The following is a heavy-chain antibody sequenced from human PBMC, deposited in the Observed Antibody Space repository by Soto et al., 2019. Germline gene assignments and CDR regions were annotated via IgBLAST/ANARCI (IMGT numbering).Heavy chain of an antibody. Sequence: PGGSLRLSCAASGFTFSSYSMSWVRQAPGKGLEWVSYISSSSSTIYYADSVKGRFTISRDNAKNSLYLQMNSLRDEDTAVYYCARADTYYDSPFDYWGQGTLVTVSS. J-gene: IGHJ4*02. CDR2: ISSSSSTI. CDR1: GFTFSSYS. CDR3: ARADTYYDSPFDY. D-gene: IGHD3-22*01. V-gene: IGHV3-48*02.